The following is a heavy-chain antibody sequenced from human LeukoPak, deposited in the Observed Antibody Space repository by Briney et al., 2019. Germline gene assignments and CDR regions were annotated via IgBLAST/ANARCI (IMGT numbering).Heavy chain of an antibody. Sequence: GASVKVSCKASGGTFSSYAISWVRQAPGQGLEWMGIINPSGGSTSYAQKFQGRVTMTRDTSTSTVYMELSSLRSEDTAVYYCARDPGIAAVSRGYYYYYYMDVWGKGTTVTISS. CDR1: GGTFSSYA. V-gene: IGHV1-46*01. D-gene: IGHD6-13*01. CDR2: INPSGGST. J-gene: IGHJ6*03. CDR3: ARDPGIAAVSRGYYYYYYMDV.